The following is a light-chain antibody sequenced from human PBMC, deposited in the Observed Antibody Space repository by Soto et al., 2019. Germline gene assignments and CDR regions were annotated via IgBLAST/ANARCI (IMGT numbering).Light chain of an antibody. J-gene: IGLJ2*01. CDR2: EVS. Sequence: QSALTQPASVSGSPGQSIAISCTGTSSDVGTYNYVSWYQRHPGKAPKLMIYEVSNRPSGVSDRFSGSKSGNTASLTISGLQAEDEAEYFCSSYTTTKTLVFGGGTKLTVL. CDR3: SSYTTTKTLV. CDR1: SSDVGTYNY. V-gene: IGLV2-14*01.